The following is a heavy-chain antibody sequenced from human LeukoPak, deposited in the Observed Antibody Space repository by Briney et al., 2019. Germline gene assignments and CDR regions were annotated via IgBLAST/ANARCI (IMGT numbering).Heavy chain of an antibody. CDR1: GGSISSSSFY. CDR3: AKEMGHSPHSSGTYWSDGGVGLDY. CDR2: MSYSGSS. V-gene: IGHV4-39*07. J-gene: IGHJ4*02. D-gene: IGHD3-10*01. Sequence: SETLSLTCTVSGGSISSSSFYWGWIRQPPGKGLEWIGSMSYSGSSYHNPSLKSRVTISVDTSKNQFSLKLSSVTAADTAVYYCAKEMGHSPHSSGTYWSDGGVGLDYWGQGTLVTVSS.